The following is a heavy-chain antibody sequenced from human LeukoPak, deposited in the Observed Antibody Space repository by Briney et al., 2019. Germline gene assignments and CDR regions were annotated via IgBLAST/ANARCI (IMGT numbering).Heavy chain of an antibody. CDR1: GFTFSSYA. V-gene: IGHV3-23*01. CDR3: AKDIRARGYADC. CDR2: ISGSGGST. D-gene: IGHD3-22*01. Sequence: GGSLRLSCAASGFTFSSYAMSWVRQAPGKGLEWVSAISGSGGSTYYADSVKGRFTISRDNRKNSLYLQMNSLRTDDTALYYCAKDIRARGYADCWGQGTLVTVSS. J-gene: IGHJ4*01.